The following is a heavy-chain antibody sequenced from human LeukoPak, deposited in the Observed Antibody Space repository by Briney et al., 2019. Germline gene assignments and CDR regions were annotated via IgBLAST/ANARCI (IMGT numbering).Heavy chain of an antibody. CDR2: ISSSGST. J-gene: IGHJ3*02. D-gene: IGHD3-22*01. CDR3: ARGPYSYDSSGAFDI. CDR1: GDSISSGDYY. V-gene: IGHV4-61*02. Sequence: SETLSLTCTVSGDSISSGDYYWSWIRQPAGKGMEWIGRISSSGSTNYNPSLKSRVTISVDTSKNQFSLKLSSVTAADTAVYFCARGPYSYDSSGAFDIWGQGTMVTVSS.